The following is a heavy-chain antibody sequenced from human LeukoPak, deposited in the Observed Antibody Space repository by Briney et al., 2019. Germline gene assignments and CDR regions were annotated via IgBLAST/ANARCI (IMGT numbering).Heavy chain of an antibody. J-gene: IGHJ4*02. CDR2: ISAYNGNT. Sequence: ASVKVSCKASGYTFTSYGISWVRQVPGQGLEWMGWISAYNGNTNYAQKLQGRVTMTTDTSTSTAYMELRSLRSDDTAVYYCARNTAYCSGGSCYDRSGMYYWGQGTLVTVSS. CDR1: GYTFTSYG. V-gene: IGHV1-18*01. CDR3: ARNTAYCSGGSCYDRSGMYY. D-gene: IGHD2-15*01.